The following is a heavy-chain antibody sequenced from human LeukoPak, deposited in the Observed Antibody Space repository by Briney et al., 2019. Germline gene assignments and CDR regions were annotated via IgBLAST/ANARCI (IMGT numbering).Heavy chain of an antibody. CDR3: ARGDVVVPAHYGMDV. Sequence: ASVKVSCKASGYTFTSYYMHWVRQAPGQGLEWMGIINPSGGSTSYAQKFQGRVTMTRDTSTSTVYMELSSLRSEDTAVYYCARGDVVVPAHYGMDVWGQGTMVTVSS. D-gene: IGHD2-2*01. CDR1: GYTFTSYY. CDR2: INPSGGST. J-gene: IGHJ6*02. V-gene: IGHV1-46*01.